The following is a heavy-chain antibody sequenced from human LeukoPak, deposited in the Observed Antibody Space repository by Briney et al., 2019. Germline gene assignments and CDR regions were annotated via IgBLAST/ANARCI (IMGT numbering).Heavy chain of an antibody. Sequence: ASVKVSCKASGYTFTGYYMHWVRQAPGQGLEWMGWINPNSGGTNYAQKFQGRVTMTRDTSVSTAYMELSRLRSDDTAVYYCARGSARCSGGSCYSFPWGQGTLVTVSS. D-gene: IGHD2-15*01. V-gene: IGHV1-2*02. J-gene: IGHJ5*02. CDR1: GYTFTGYY. CDR2: INPNSGGT. CDR3: ARGSARCSGGSCYSFP.